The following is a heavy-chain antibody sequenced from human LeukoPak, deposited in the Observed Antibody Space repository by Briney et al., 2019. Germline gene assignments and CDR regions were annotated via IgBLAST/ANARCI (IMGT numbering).Heavy chain of an antibody. V-gene: IGHV3-23*01. D-gene: IGHD2-15*01. Sequence: GGSLRLSCAASGFTFSSYAMSWVRQAPGKGLEWVSAISGSGGSTYYADSVKGRFTISRDNSKNTLYMQIKSLRAEDTAVYYCAKGRGAIVVVVAARFLDYWGQGTLVTVSS. J-gene: IGHJ4*02. CDR2: ISGSGGST. CDR1: GFTFSSYA. CDR3: AKGRGAIVVVVAARFLDY.